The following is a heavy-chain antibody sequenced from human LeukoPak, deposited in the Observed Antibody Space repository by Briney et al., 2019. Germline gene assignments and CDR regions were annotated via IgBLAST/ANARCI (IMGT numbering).Heavy chain of an antibody. CDR1: GFTFSSYG. V-gene: IGHV3-30*02. J-gene: IGHJ4*02. CDR3: AKDLSPGVY. Sequence: QAGGSLRLSCAASGFTFSSYGMHWVRQAPDKGLEWVAFIRYDGNSKDYADSVKGRFTISRDNSKNTLYLQMNSLRAEDTAVYYCAKDLSPGVYWGQGTLVTVSS. CDR2: IRYDGNSK. D-gene: IGHD2-8*01.